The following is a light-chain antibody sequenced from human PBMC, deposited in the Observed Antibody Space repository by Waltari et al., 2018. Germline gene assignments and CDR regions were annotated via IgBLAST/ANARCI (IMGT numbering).Light chain of an antibody. CDR2: DAS. CDR3: QQYDNWPPLT. Sequence: EIVMTQSPATLSVSPGERATLSCRASQNVRSRLAWYQQKPGQAPRLLIYDASARATGITARFSGSGSGTEFTLTISSLQSEDFAVYFCQQYDNWPPLTFGGGTKVEIK. J-gene: IGKJ4*01. V-gene: IGKV3-15*01. CDR1: QNVRSR.